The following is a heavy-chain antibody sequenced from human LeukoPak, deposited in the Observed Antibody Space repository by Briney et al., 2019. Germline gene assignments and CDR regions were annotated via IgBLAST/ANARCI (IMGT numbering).Heavy chain of an antibody. CDR3: ARDTVTTFRFRDYYYYGMDV. D-gene: IGHD4-17*01. CDR2: IHSGGST. V-gene: IGHV3-66*01. CDR1: GFTVSSNY. J-gene: IGHJ6*02. Sequence: PGGSLRLSCAASGFTVSSNYMSWVRQAPGKGLEWVSVIHSGGSTYYADSVKGRFTISRDNSKNTLYLQMNSLRAEDTAVYYCARDTVTTFRFRDYYYYGMDVWGQGTTVTVSS.